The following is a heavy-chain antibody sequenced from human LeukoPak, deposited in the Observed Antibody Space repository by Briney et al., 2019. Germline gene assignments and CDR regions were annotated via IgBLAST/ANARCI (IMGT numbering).Heavy chain of an antibody. J-gene: IGHJ4*02. D-gene: IGHD3-3*01. Sequence: PGGSLRLSCAGSGFTFSSYSMNWVRQAPGKGLEWVSSISSSSSYIYYADSVKGRFTISRDNAKNSLYLQMNSLRAEDTAVYYCARWRGGMGLLNPPYFDYWGLGTLVTVSS. CDR3: ARWRGGMGLLNPPYFDY. V-gene: IGHV3-21*01. CDR1: GFTFSSYS. CDR2: ISSSSSYI.